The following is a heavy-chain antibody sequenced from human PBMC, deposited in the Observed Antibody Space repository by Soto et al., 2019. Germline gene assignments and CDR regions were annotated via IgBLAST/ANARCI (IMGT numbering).Heavy chain of an antibody. J-gene: IGHJ6*02. CDR1: GGTFSSYA. Sequence: QVQLVQSGAEVKKPGSSVKVSCKASGGTFSSYAISWVRQAPGKGLEWMGGIIPILVTASYAQRLRGRLTITADESTNTAYMELSGLRSEDTAADYSATGRGTYGMDVWCQGTTVSVS. CDR2: IIPILVTA. V-gene: IGHV1-69*11. CDR3: ATGRGTYGMDV.